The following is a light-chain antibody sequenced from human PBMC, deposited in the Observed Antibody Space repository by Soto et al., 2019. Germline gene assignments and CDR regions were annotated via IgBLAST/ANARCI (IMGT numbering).Light chain of an antibody. CDR3: QHYGSQPPEFT. CDR2: GAS. CDR1: QSVSSNY. Sequence: EIVLTQSPGTLSLSPGERATLSCRASQSVSSNYLAWYQQRPGQAPRLLIFGASNRATGIPDRFSISGYGTDFTLNISILEPEDFAVYYCQHYGSQPPEFTFGPGNIVDNK. V-gene: IGKV3-20*01. J-gene: IGKJ3*01.